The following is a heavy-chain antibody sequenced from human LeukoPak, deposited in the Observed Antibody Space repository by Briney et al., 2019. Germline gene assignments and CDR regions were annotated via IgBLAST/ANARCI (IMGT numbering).Heavy chain of an antibody. Sequence: SETLSLTCAVYGGSFSGYYWSWIRQPPGKGLEWIGEINHSGSTNYNPSLKSRVTISVDTSKNQFSLKLSSVTAADTAVYYCARHPEGYCSGGSCYASWGQGTLVTVSS. CDR3: ARHPEGYCSGGSCYAS. D-gene: IGHD2-15*01. J-gene: IGHJ5*02. V-gene: IGHV4-34*01. CDR2: INHSGST. CDR1: GGSFSGYY.